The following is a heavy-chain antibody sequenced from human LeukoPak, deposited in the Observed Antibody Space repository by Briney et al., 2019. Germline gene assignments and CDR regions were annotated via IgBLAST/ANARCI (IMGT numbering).Heavy chain of an antibody. Sequence: SSVKVSCKASGGTCSSYAISWVRQAPGQRLEWMGRIIPIFGTANYAQKFQGRVTITTDESTSTVYMELSSVRSEDTAVYYCARDPILTHYYDSRGYYDRGLFDYWGQGTLVTVSS. D-gene: IGHD3-22*01. J-gene: IGHJ4*02. CDR3: ARDPILTHYYDSRGYYDRGLFDY. CDR2: IIPIFGTA. CDR1: GGTCSSYA. V-gene: IGHV1-69*05.